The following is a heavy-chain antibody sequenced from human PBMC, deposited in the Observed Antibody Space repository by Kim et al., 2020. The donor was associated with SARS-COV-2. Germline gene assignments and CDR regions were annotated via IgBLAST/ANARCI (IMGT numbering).Heavy chain of an antibody. CDR2: ISAYNGDT. J-gene: IGHJ4*02. V-gene: IGHV1-18*01. CDR1: GYTFKNYV. CDR3: ARDQGAYYGPGSYYDS. D-gene: IGHD3-10*01. Sequence: ASVKVSCKASGYTFKNYVITWVRQAPGQGLEWLGWISAYNGDTNYSQHLQDRVTMTTDTSTSTAYMDLRSLRSDDTAVYYCARDQGAYYGPGSYYDSWGQGTLVTVSS.